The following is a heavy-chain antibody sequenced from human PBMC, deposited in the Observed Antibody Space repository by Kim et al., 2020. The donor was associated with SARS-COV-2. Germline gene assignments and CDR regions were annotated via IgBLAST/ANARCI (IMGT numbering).Heavy chain of an antibody. CDR2: ISGSGGST. D-gene: IGHD3-22*01. CDR3: AKDLLFYDSSGQIPDDY. CDR1: GFTFSSYA. Sequence: GGSLRLSCAASGFTFSSYAMSWVRQAPGKGLEWVSAISGSGGSTYYADSVKGRFTISRDNSKNTLYLQMNSLRAEDTAVYYCAKDLLFYDSSGQIPDDYWGQGTLVTVSS. V-gene: IGHV3-23*01. J-gene: IGHJ4*02.